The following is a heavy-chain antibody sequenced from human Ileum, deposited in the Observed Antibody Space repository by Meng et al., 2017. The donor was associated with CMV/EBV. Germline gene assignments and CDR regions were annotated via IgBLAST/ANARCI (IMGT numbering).Heavy chain of an antibody. V-gene: IGHV4-61*02. D-gene: IGHD6-13*01. CDR3: ARDSYSSSWAMDY. CDR2: IYTSGRT. CDR1: GGSISSGSYY. J-gene: IGHJ4*02. Sequence: QVARQESGPGLVKLLHALSLTCTVSGGSISSGSYYWSWIRQPAGKGLEWIGRIYTSGRTNYNPSLKSRVTISVDTSKNQFSLKLSSVTAADTAVYYCARDSYSSSWAMDYWGQGTLVTVSS.